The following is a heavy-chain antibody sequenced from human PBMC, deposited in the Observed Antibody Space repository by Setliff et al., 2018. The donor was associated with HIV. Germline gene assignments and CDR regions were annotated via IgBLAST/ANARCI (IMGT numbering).Heavy chain of an antibody. CDR1: GGTFSNHG. CDR2: IIPILGTT. V-gene: IGHV1-69*13. J-gene: IGHJ4*02. CDR3: ARARGIITTFDY. D-gene: IGHD3-22*01. Sequence: SVKVSCKASGGTFSNHGISWVRQASGQGLEWMGGIIPILGTTQFAQKFQGRLTITADESTSTAYMEPSSLKSEDTAVYYCARARGIITTFDYWGQGTLVTVSS.